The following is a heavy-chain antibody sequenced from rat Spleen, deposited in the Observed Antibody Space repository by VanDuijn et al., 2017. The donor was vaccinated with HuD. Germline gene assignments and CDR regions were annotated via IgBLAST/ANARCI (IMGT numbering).Heavy chain of an antibody. V-gene: IGHV5-29*01. D-gene: IGHD4-3*01. J-gene: IGHJ4*01. CDR3: ARHNSGYGVMDA. CDR2: ITSGGSNT. CDR1: GFTFSSFA. Sequence: EVQLVESGGDLVQPGRSLKLSCAASGFTFSSFAMAWVRQAPKKGLEWVATITSGGSNTYYPDSVKGRFTISRDNAKSTLYLQMDSLRSEDTATYYCARHNSGYGVMDAWGQGASVTVSS.